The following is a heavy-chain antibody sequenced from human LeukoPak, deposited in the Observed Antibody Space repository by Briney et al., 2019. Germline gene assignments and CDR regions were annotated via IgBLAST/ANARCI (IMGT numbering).Heavy chain of an antibody. J-gene: IGHJ4*02. CDR2: IYYSGST. D-gene: IGHD6-19*01. Sequence: PSETLSLACTVSGGSIRSSSYYWGWIRQPPGKGLEWIGSIYYSGSTYYNPSLKSRVTISVDTSKNQFSLKLSSVTAADTAVYYCARQEIENSGWHGAGFDYWGQGTLVTVSS. CDR1: GGSIRSSSYY. V-gene: IGHV4-39*01. CDR3: ARQEIENSGWHGAGFDY.